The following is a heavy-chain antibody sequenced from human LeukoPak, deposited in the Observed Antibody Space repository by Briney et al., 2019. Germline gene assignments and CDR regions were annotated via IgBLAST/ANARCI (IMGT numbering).Heavy chain of an antibody. V-gene: IGHV3-48*04. Sequence: GPLRLSCAASGFPLSSYSMNWVRRAPGKGLGWVSCITSSGSTIYYADSVKGRFTISRDNAKNSLYLQMNSLRAEDTAVYYCARVNSASYLPYYYYYMDVWGKGTTVTVSS. J-gene: IGHJ6*03. CDR2: ITSSGSTI. CDR1: GFPLSSYS. D-gene: IGHD1-26*01. CDR3: ARVNSASYLPYYYYYMDV.